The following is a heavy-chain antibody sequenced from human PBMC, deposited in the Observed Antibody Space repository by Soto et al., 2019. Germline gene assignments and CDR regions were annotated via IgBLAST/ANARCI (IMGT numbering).Heavy chain of an antibody. Sequence: SETLSLTCTVSGGSISSYYWSWIRQPPGKGLEWIGYIYYSGSTNYNPSLKSRVPISVDTSKNQFSLKLSSVTAADTAVYYCARDTIMWDTFFYYYGMDVWGQGTTVTVSS. CDR1: GGSISSYY. CDR3: ARDTIMWDTFFYYYGMDV. CDR2: IYYSGST. D-gene: IGHD2-21*01. J-gene: IGHJ6*02. V-gene: IGHV4-59*01.